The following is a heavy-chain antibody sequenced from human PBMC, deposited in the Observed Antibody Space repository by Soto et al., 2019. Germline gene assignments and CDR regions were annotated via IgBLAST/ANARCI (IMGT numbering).Heavy chain of an antibody. Sequence: GGSLRLSCAASGFTFSSYGMHWVRQAPGKGLEWVAVIWYDGSNKYYADSVKGRFTISRDNSKNTLYLQMNSLRAEDTAVYYCARDGSRYDILTGYFDYWGQGTLVTVSS. CDR1: GFTFSSYG. CDR3: ARDGSRYDILTGYFDY. V-gene: IGHV3-33*01. J-gene: IGHJ4*02. D-gene: IGHD3-9*01. CDR2: IWYDGSNK.